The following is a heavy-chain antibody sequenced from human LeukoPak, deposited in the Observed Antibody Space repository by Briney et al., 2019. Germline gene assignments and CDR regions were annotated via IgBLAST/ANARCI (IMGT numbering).Heavy chain of an antibody. D-gene: IGHD3-22*01. Sequence: GGSLRLSCAASGFTFSTYGMHWVRQAPGKGLEWVAVKWYDGRTQFYAESVKGRFAVSRDNSKNTLYLQMNSLRAEDTAVYHCARGEYYHESSGYPNYWGQGTLVTVSS. V-gene: IGHV3-33*01. CDR3: ARGEYYHESSGYPNY. CDR2: KWYDGRTQ. J-gene: IGHJ4*02. CDR1: GFTFSTYG.